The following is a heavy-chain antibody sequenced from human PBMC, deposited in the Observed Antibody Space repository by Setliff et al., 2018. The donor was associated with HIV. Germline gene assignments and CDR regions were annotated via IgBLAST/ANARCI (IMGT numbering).Heavy chain of an antibody. CDR3: ARAALRYCTSTSCPRVDAFDI. D-gene: IGHD2-2*01. CDR1: GFSFSSYG. V-gene: IGHV3-48*04. Sequence: GGSLRFSCAASGFSFSSYGMHWVRQAPGKGLEWVSYISTSSATKYYADSVKGRFTISRDNAKNSLYLQMNSVRADDTAVYYCARAALRYCTSTSCPRVDAFDIWGQGTMVTVSS. CDR2: ISTSSATK. J-gene: IGHJ3*02.